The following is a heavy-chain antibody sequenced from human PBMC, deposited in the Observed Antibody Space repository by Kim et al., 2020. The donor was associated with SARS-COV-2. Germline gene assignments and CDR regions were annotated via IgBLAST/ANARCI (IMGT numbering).Heavy chain of an antibody. D-gene: IGHD2-2*01. CDR1: GGTFSSYA. CDR2: IIPIFGTA. V-gene: IGHV1-69*13. CDR3: ARDRGAVVVTAAINYYGMDV. J-gene: IGHJ6*02. Sequence: SVKVSCKASGGTFSSYAISWVRQAPGQGLEWMGVIIPIFGTANYAQKFQGRVTITADESTSTAYMELSSLRSEDTAVYYCARDRGAVVVTAAINYYGMDVWGQGTTVTVSS.